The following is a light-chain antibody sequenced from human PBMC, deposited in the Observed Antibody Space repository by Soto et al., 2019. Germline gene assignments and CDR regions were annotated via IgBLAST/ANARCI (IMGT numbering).Light chain of an antibody. CDR2: AAS. Sequence: IVLTQSPGTLSLSPRERATLSCRASQSVSSDYLAWYQQKPGQAPRLLIYAASSRATGIPDRFSGSGSGTDFTLTISRLEPEDFAVYYCQLYGTSPPVFTFGPGTKVDIK. J-gene: IGKJ3*01. CDR1: QSVSSDY. V-gene: IGKV3-20*01. CDR3: QLYGTSPPVFT.